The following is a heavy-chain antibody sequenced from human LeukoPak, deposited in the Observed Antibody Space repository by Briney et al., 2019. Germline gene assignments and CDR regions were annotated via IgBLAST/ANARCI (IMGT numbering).Heavy chain of an antibody. CDR1: GYSISSGYY. CDR2: IYHSGST. Sequence: SETLSLTCAVSGYSISSGYYWGWIRQPPGKGLEWIGSIYHSGSTYYNPSPKSRVTISVDTPKNQFSLKLSSVTAADTAVYYCARPRYSSGWNYFDYWGQGTLVTVSS. J-gene: IGHJ4*02. CDR3: ARPRYSSGWNYFDY. V-gene: IGHV4-38-2*01. D-gene: IGHD6-19*01.